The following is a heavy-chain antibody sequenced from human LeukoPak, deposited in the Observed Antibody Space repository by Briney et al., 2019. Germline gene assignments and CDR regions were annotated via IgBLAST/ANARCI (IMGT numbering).Heavy chain of an antibody. CDR3: ATLPGSGSYYDFDY. D-gene: IGHD3-10*01. V-gene: IGHV5-51*01. CDR2: IYPGDSDT. Sequence: GESLKISCKGSGYTFTNYWISWVRQMPGKGLEFMGIIYPGDSDTRYSPSFQGQVTISVDKSINTAYLQWSSLKASDSAMYYCATLPGSGSYYDFDYWGQGTLVTVSS. CDR1: GYTFTNYW. J-gene: IGHJ4*02.